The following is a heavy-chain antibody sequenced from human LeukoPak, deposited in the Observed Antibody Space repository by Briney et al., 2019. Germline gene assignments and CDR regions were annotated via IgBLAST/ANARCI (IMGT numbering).Heavy chain of an antibody. CDR1: GFTFSSYG. V-gene: IGHV3-30*18. CDR3: AKDRRYCSGGSCLFYYYGMDV. Sequence: GRSLRLSCAASGFTFSSYGMHWVRQAPGKGLERVAVISYDGSNKYYADSVKGRFTISRDNSKNTLYLQMNSLRAEDTAVYYCAKDRRYCSGGSCLFYYYGMDVWGQGTTVTVSS. CDR2: ISYDGSNK. D-gene: IGHD2-15*01. J-gene: IGHJ6*02.